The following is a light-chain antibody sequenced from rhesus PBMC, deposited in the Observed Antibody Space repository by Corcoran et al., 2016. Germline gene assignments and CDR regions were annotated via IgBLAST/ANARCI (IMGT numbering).Light chain of an antibody. CDR3: QQYYSAPWT. V-gene: IGKV1-25*02. CDR2: AAS. Sequence: DIQMTQSPSSLSASVGDRVTITCRASQGISNYLAWYQQKPGEIPKLLIYAASGLQSGIPSRFSGSGSGTDFTLTISSLQSEDCATYYCQQYYSAPWTFGQGTRVEIK. J-gene: IGKJ1*01. CDR1: QGISNY.